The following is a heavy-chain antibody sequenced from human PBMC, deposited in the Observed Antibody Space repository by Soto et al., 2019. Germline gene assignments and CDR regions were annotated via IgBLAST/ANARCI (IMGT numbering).Heavy chain of an antibody. J-gene: IGHJ4*02. CDR1: GYSFTSYW. V-gene: IGHV5-10-1*01. Sequence: PGESLKISCKGSGYSFTSYWISWVRQMPGKGLEWMGRIDPSDSYTNYSPSFQGHVTISADKSISTAYLQWSSLKASDTAMYYCARHHYYDSSGYAGFFDYWGQGTLVTVSS. CDR3: ARHHYYDSSGYAGFFDY. CDR2: IDPSDSYT. D-gene: IGHD3-22*01.